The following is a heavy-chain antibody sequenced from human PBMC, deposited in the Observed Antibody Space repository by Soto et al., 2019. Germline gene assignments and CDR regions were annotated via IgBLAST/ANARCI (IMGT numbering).Heavy chain of an antibody. CDR3: ARGGESYGYGEYYYYGMDV. V-gene: IGHV1-3*01. J-gene: IGHJ6*02. CDR2: INAGNGNT. Sequence: WASVKVSCKASGYTFTSYAMHWVRQAPGQRLEWMGWINAGNGNTKYSQKFQGRVTITRDTSASTAYMELSSLRSEDTAVYYCARGGESYGYGEYYYYGMDVWGQGTTVTVSS. CDR1: GYTFTSYA. D-gene: IGHD5-18*01.